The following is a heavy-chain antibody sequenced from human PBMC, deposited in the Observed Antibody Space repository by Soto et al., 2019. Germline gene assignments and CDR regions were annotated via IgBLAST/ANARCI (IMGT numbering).Heavy chain of an antibody. D-gene: IGHD3-3*01. J-gene: IGHJ4*02. CDR1: GGSFSGYY. V-gene: IGHV4-34*01. CDR2: INHSGST. CDR3: ARGSKARIFGVVIIPRLFDY. Sequence: PSETLSLTCAVYGGSFSGYYWSWIRQPPGKGLEWIGEINHSGSTNYNPSLKSRVTISVDTPKNQFSLKLSSVTAADTAVYYCARGSKARIFGVVIIPRLFDYWGQGTLVTVSS.